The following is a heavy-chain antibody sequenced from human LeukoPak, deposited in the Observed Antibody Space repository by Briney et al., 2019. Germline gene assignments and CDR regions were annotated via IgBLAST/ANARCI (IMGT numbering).Heavy chain of an antibody. Sequence: SETLSLTCAVYGGSFSGYYWSWIRQPPGKGLEWIGEINHSGSTNYNPSLKSRVTISVDTSKNQFSLQLNSVTPEDTAVYYCARMGSWLVGYYYYGMDVWGQGTTVTVSS. V-gene: IGHV4-34*01. CDR3: ARMGSWLVGYYYYGMDV. CDR1: GGSFSGYY. CDR2: INHSGST. D-gene: IGHD6-19*01. J-gene: IGHJ6*02.